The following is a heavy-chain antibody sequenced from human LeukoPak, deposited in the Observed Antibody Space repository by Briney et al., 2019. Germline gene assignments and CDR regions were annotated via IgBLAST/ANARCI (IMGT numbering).Heavy chain of an antibody. V-gene: IGHV4-59*01. D-gene: IGHD5-18*01. Sequence: PSETLSLTCTVSGDSISGYYWSWIRQPPGKGLEWIGYIYYSGSTNYNPSLKSRVTISVDTSKNQFSLKLSSVTAADTAVYYCARCYSYGSYYFDYWGQGTLVTVSS. CDR1: GDSISGYY. CDR3: ARCYSYGSYYFDY. J-gene: IGHJ4*02. CDR2: IYYSGST.